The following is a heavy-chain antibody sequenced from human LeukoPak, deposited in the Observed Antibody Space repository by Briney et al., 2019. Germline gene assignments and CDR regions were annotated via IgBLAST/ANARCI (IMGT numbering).Heavy chain of an antibody. D-gene: IGHD2-2*01. V-gene: IGHV3-23*01. CDR2: ISGSGGST. Sequence: PGGSLRLSCAVSGFTFSDYAMSWVRQAPGKGLEWVSHISGSGGSTYYADSVKGRFTISRDNSKNTLYLQMNSLRAEDTAVYYCAKDPGRGYCSSTSCYGYYYYMDVWGKGTTVTISS. CDR1: GFTFSDYA. J-gene: IGHJ6*03. CDR3: AKDPGRGYCSSTSCYGYYYYMDV.